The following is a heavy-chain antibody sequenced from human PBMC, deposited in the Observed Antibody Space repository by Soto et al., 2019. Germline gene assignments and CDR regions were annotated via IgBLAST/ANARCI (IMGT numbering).Heavy chain of an antibody. V-gene: IGHV3-30*04. D-gene: IGHD1-1*01. Sequence: PGGSLRLSCAASGFSISRSAMHWVRQAPGKGLEWVAVIAYDGSNRWYADSAKGRFTISRGNSKNTVYLQMSSLRGEDTAVYYCARDLQAGTDNVNWFAPWGQGTLVTVSS. CDR3: ARDLQAGTDNVNWFAP. CDR2: IAYDGSNR. CDR1: GFSISRSA. J-gene: IGHJ5*02.